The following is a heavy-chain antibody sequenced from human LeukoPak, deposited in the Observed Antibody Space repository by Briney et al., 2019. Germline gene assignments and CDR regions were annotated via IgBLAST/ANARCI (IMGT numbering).Heavy chain of an antibody. V-gene: IGHV3-23*01. CDR2: ISGSGGST. CDR1: GFNFNTYT. J-gene: IGHJ4*02. D-gene: IGHD3-10*01. CDR3: ATRITMVRGVIGGG. Sequence: TGGSLRLSCAASGFNFNTYTMNWVRQAPGKGLEWVSAISGSGGSTYYADSVKGRFTISRGNSKNTLYLQMNSLRAEDTAVYYCATRITMVRGVIGGGWGQGTLVTVSS.